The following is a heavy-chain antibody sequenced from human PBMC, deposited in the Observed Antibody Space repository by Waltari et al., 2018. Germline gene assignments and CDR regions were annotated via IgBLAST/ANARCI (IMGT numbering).Heavy chain of an antibody. V-gene: IGHV3-74*01. CDR1: GFTFRSYW. CDR2: INTDWSST. Sequence: EVQLVESGGGLIQPGGSLRLSCAASGFTFRSYWMHWLRQAPGKGLVWVSRINTDWSSTNYADSVKGRFTISRDNAKNTMYLQMNSLRAEDTAVYYCARAGGGELRMGFDPWGQGTLVTVSS. CDR3: ARAGGGELRMGFDP. D-gene: IGHD2-21*01. J-gene: IGHJ5*02.